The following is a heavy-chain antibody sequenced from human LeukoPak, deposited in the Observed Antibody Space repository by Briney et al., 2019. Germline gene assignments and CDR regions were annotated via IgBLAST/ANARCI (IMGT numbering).Heavy chain of an antibody. V-gene: IGHV4-34*01. CDR1: GGSFSGYY. Sequence: SETLSLTCAVYGGSFSGYYWSWIRQPPGKGLEWIGEIDHSGSTNYNPSLKSRVTIAVDTSKNQFSLKLSSVTAADTAVYYCARETSQKGAHYMDVWGKGTTVTVSS. CDR3: ARETSQKGAHYMDV. CDR2: IDHSGST. D-gene: IGHD3-16*01. J-gene: IGHJ6*03.